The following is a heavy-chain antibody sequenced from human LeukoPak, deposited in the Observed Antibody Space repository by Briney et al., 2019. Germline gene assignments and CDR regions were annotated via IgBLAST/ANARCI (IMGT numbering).Heavy chain of an antibody. V-gene: IGHV3-23*01. Sequence: GGSLRLSCAASGFTFSDYYMSWVRQAPGKGLEWVSAISGSGGSTYYADSVKGRFTISRDNSKNTLYLQMNSLRAEDTAVYYCAKVREVPSGAFDIWGQGTMVTVSS. CDR1: GFTFSDYY. CDR3: AKVREVPSGAFDI. J-gene: IGHJ3*02. CDR2: ISGSGGST.